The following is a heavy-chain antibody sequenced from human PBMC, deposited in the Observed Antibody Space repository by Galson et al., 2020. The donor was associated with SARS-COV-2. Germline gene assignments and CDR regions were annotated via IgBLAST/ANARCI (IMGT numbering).Heavy chain of an antibody. CDR3: ARQKYSDTWSTGDVFDL. J-gene: IGHJ3*01. CDR1: GYTFTNYD. CDR2: MNPNSGNT. Sequence: GESLKISCKASGYTFTNYDMNWVRQATGQGLEWMGWMNPNSGNTGYAQKFQGRVTMTRDISLNTVYMELSSLTSDDTAVYYCARQKYSDTWSTGDVFDLWGQGTRVTVSS. V-gene: IGHV1-8*01. D-gene: IGHD5-12*01.